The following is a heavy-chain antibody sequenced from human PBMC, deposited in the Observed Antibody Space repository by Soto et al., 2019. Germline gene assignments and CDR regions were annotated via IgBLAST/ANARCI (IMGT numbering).Heavy chain of an antibody. Sequence: SETLSLTCTVSGGSISSGDYYWSWIRQPPGKGLEWIGYIYYSGSTYYNPSLKSRVTISVDTSKNQFSLKLSSVTAADTAVYYCAREGNPGWFDPWGQGTLVTVSS. CDR3: AREGNPGWFDP. CDR2: IYYSGST. CDR1: GGSISSGDYY. V-gene: IGHV4-30-4*01. D-gene: IGHD4-4*01. J-gene: IGHJ5*02.